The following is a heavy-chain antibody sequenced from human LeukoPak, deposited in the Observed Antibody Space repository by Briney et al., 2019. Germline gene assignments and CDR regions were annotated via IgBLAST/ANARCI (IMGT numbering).Heavy chain of an antibody. CDR2: ISGSGGGT. CDR1: GFTFSSYA. CDR3: ASTPGA. J-gene: IGHJ5*02. V-gene: IGHV3-23*01. Sequence: GGSLRLSCAASGFTFSSYAMSWVCHAPGKGQEWVSAISGSGGGTYYADSVNARYTNSRDKSKTTLYLQMNSLRAENTAVYCCASTPGAWGQGTLVTVSS.